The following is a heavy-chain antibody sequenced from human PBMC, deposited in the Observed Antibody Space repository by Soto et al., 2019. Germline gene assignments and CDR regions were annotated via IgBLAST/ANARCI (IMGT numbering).Heavy chain of an antibody. J-gene: IGHJ4*02. CDR3: AKGGYTFAYE. CDR2: ISYDGSNQ. CDR1: GFTFSRYG. D-gene: IGHD5-18*01. Sequence: GGSLRLSCAASGFTFSRYGIHWVRQAPGKGLEWVAIISYDGSNQYYPDSVKGRFTISRDNSKNTLFLQMTSLRADDTAVYYCAKGGYTFAYEWGQGALVTVSS. V-gene: IGHV3-33*08.